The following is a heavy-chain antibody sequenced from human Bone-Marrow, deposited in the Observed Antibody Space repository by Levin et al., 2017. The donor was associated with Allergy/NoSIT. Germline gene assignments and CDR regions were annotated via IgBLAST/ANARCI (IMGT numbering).Heavy chain of an antibody. D-gene: IGHD5-18*01. Sequence: SQTLSLTCTVSGGSISSGHYYYNWIRQPPGKGLEWIGYIYFTGKTHYNPSLKSRFAISVDTAKNHFSLKVTSVDSADTAVYFCATLSTAVDQGRFYYYGMDVWGPGTTVTVSS. CDR2: IYFTGKT. V-gene: IGHV4-30-4*01. CDR3: ATLSTAVDQGRFYYYGMDV. CDR1: GGSISSGHYY. J-gene: IGHJ6*02.